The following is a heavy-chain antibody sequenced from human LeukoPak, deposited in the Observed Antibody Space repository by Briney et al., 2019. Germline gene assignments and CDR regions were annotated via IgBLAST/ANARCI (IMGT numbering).Heavy chain of an antibody. J-gene: IGHJ4*02. Sequence: KSGGSLRLSCAASGFTFSSYSMNWVCQAPGKGLEWVSSISSSSSYIYYADSVKGRFTISRDNAKNSLYLQMNSLRAEDTAVYYCARGLGSSWFYRWGQGTLVTVSS. V-gene: IGHV3-21*01. CDR3: ARGLGSSWFYR. D-gene: IGHD6-13*01. CDR2: ISSSSSYI. CDR1: GFTFSSYS.